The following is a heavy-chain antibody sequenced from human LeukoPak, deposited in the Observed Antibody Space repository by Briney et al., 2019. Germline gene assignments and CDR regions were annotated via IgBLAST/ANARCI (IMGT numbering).Heavy chain of an antibody. CDR3: ARGPNDSANYRAFDI. Sequence: SETLSLTCTVSGASISSTHYYWAWIRLPPGKGLEWIGSIYYDGATYYNPSLKSRVTISVDTSESQVSLHLNYVTAADTAVYYCARGPNDSANYRAFDIWGQGKMVTVSS. D-gene: IGHD1-26*01. V-gene: IGHV4-39*07. CDR2: IYYDGAT. CDR1: GASISSTHYY. J-gene: IGHJ3*02.